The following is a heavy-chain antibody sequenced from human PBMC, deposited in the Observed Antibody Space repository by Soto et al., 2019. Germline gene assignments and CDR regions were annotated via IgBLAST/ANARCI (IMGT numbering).Heavy chain of an antibody. Sequence: GGSLRLSCAASGFTFSSYGMHWVRQAPGKGLEWVAVIWFDGSNKYYADSVKGRLTISRDNSKNTLYLQMNSLRAEDTAVFYCARDRWSGGYNILTAFDYWGQGTLVTVSS. D-gene: IGHD3-9*01. J-gene: IGHJ4*02. CDR2: IWFDGSNK. CDR1: GFTFSSYG. CDR3: ARDRWSGGYNILTAFDY. V-gene: IGHV3-33*01.